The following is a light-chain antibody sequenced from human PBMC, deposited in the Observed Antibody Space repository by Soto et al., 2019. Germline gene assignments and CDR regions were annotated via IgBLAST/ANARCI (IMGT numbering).Light chain of an antibody. J-gene: IGKJ4*01. CDR3: QQYNNWLT. CDR2: GAS. V-gene: IGKV3-15*01. Sequence: EIVMTQSPATLSVSPGERATLSCRASQSVSSNLAWYQQKPGQAPRLLIYGASTRATGIPARFSGSGSGTEFTLTISSLQSEDFEAYYCQQYNNWLTFGGGTKVEIK. CDR1: QSVSSN.